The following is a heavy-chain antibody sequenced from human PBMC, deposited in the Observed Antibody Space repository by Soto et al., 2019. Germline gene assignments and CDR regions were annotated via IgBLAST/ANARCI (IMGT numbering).Heavy chain of an antibody. CDR2: INHSGST. D-gene: IGHD2-15*01. J-gene: IGHJ6*03. V-gene: IGHV4-34*01. CDR1: GGSFSGYY. CDR3: ARGGNIVVVVAATARDTSYYMDV. Sequence: SETLSLTCAVYGGSFSGYYWSWIRQPPGKGLEWIGEINHSGSTNYNPSLKSRVTISVDTSKNQFSLKLSSVTAADTAVYCCARGGNIVVVVAATARDTSYYMDVWGKGTTVTVSS.